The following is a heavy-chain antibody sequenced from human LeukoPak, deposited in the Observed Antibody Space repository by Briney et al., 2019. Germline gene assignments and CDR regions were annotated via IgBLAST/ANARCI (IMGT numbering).Heavy chain of an antibody. CDR1: GGSISSGSYY. V-gene: IGHV4-61*02. J-gene: IGHJ3*02. D-gene: IGHD3-22*01. Sequence: SETLSLTCTVSGGSISSGSYYWSWIRQPAGKGLEWIGRIYTSGSTNYNPSLKSRVTISVDTSKNQFSLKLSSVTAADTAVYYCARPYYYDSSGGDDAFDIWGQGTMVTVSS. CDR3: ARPYYYDSSGGDDAFDI. CDR2: IYTSGST.